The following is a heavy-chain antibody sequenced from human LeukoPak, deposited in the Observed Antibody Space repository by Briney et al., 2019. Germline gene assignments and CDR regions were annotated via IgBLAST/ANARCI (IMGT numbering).Heavy chain of an antibody. J-gene: IGHJ3*02. CDR2: IYSGGST. V-gene: IGHV3-53*01. D-gene: IGHD1-26*01. CDR3: ASPSGSYFDASDI. Sequence: GGSLRLSCEASGFTVSSNYMSWVRQAPGKGLEWVSVIYSGGSTYYADSVKGRFTISRDNSKNTLYLQMNSLRAEDTAVYYCASPSGSYFDASDIWGQGTMVTVSS. CDR1: GFTVSSNY.